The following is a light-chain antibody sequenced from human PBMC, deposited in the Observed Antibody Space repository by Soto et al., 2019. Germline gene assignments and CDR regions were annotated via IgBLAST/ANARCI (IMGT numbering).Light chain of an antibody. CDR1: SSDVGYYNY. CDR3: TSYAGTDVHYV. CDR2: EVS. J-gene: IGLJ1*01. Sequence: QSALTQPPSASGSLGQSVTISCTGTSSDVGYYNYVSWYQQYPGKAPKLLIYEVSKRPSGVPDRFSGSKSGNTASLTVSGLQAADEADYYCTSYAGTDVHYVFGTGTKLTVL. V-gene: IGLV2-8*01.